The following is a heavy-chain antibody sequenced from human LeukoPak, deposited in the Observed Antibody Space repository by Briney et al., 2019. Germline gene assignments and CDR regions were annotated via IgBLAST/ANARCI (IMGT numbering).Heavy chain of an antibody. CDR3: ARDRPTMVRGVASGHWFDP. V-gene: IGHV4-4*02. Sequence: PSETLSLTCAVSGGSISSSNWWSWVRQPPGKGLEWIGEIYHSGSTNYNPSLKSRVTISVDKSKNQFSLKLSSVTAADTAVYYCARDRPTMVRGVASGHWFDPWGQGTLVTVSS. CDR2: IYHSGST. CDR1: GGSISSSNW. J-gene: IGHJ5*02. D-gene: IGHD3-10*01.